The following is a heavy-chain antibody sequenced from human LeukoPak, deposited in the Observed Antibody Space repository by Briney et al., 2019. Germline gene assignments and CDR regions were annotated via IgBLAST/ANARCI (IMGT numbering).Heavy chain of an antibody. CDR2: INYSGRT. D-gene: IGHD1-26*01. CDR1: DDSISNNRYF. V-gene: IGHV4-39*07. Sequence: PSETLSLTCTISDDSISNNRYFWAWIRQLPGKGLEWIGSINYSGRTYYNPSLKSRLTMSVDTAKRQFSLKLISVTAADTALYYCARDIDDVGALLDFWGQGTLVTVSS. J-gene: IGHJ4*02. CDR3: ARDIDDVGALLDF.